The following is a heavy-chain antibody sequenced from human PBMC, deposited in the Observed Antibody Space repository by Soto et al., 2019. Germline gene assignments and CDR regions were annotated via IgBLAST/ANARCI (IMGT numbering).Heavy chain of an antibody. CDR3: AREQRARIRYFAAPGASIDD. J-gene: IGHJ4*02. CDR2: ISSSSTI. CDR1: GFTFSSYS. Sequence: PGGSLRLSCAASGFTFSSYSMNWVRQAPGKGLEWVSYISSSSTIYYADSVKGRFTISRDNAKNSLYLQMNSLRDEDTAVYYCAREQRARIRYFAAPGASIDDXGQGTLVTVSS. V-gene: IGHV3-48*02. D-gene: IGHD3-9*01.